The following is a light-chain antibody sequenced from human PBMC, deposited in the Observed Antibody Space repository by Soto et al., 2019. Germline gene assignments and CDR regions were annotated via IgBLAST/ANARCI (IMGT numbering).Light chain of an antibody. Sequence: EIVLTQSPATLSLSPGERATLSCRASQSVSSYLAWYRQKPGQAPRLLIYDASNRATGIPARFSGSGSGTDFTLTSSRLEPEDVAVYYCQQRSNWPLTFGGGTKVEIK. V-gene: IGKV3-11*01. CDR3: QQRSNWPLT. J-gene: IGKJ4*01. CDR1: QSVSSY. CDR2: DAS.